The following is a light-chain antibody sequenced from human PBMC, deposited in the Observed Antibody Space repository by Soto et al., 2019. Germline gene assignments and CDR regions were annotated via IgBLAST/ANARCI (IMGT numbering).Light chain of an antibody. CDR1: SSNIGSNY. CDR2: SNN. V-gene: IGLV1-47*02. CDR3: AAWDDSMSGYV. Sequence: QSVLTQPPSASGTPGQRVTISCSGSSSNIGSNYVYWYQQLPGTAPKLLIYSNNQRPSGVPDRSSGSKSGTSASLAISGLRSEDEADYYCAAWDDSMSGYVFGNGTKVTVL. J-gene: IGLJ1*01.